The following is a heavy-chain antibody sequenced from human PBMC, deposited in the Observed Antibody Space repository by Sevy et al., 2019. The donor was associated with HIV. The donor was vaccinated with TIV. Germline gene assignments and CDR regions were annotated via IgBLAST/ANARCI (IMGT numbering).Heavy chain of an antibody. Sequence: SGPTLVNPTQTLTLTYTFSGFSLSTSGVGVGWIRQPPGKALEWLALIYWNDDKRYSPSLKSRLTITKDTSKNQVVLTMTNMDPVDTATYYCAHRIAARPGVYFDYWGQGTLVTVSS. V-gene: IGHV2-5*01. CDR1: GFSLSTSGVG. D-gene: IGHD6-6*01. J-gene: IGHJ4*02. CDR3: AHRIAARPGVYFDY. CDR2: IYWNDDK.